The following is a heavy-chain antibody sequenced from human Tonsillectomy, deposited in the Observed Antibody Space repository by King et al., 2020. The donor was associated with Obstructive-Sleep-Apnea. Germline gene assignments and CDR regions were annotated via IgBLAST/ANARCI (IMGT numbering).Heavy chain of an antibody. V-gene: IGHV3-23*01. CDR2: ISGRGCTT. D-gene: IGHD2-21*01. J-gene: IGHJ6*02. CDR1: VFTFGAHA. CDR3: ARVRCGGECYYNLDV. Sequence: VHLQESGGDLVQPGGSLRLSCAASVFTFGAHAIPLVRHAPGKGLDWFSGISGRGCTTTYAASVKGRFTISRDKSEKTLYLQMASLRAEDTAVYYCARVRCGGECYYNLDVWGQGTTVTVSS.